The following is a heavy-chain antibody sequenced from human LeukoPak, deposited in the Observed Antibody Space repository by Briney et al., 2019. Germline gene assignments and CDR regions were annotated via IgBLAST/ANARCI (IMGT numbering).Heavy chain of an antibody. J-gene: IGHJ4*02. V-gene: IGHV3-30*04. Sequence: PGESLRLSCAASGFTFSSYAMHWVRQAPGKGLEWVAVISYDGSNKYYADSVKGRFTISRDNSKNTLYLQMNSLRAEDTAVYYCARDGEPNGYYDSSGYHDYWGQGTLVTVSS. CDR3: ARDGEPNGYYDSSGYHDY. CDR1: GFTFSSYA. D-gene: IGHD3-22*01. CDR2: ISYDGSNK.